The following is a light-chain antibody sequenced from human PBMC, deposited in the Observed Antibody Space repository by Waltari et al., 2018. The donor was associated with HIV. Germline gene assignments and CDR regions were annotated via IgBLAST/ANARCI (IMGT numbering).Light chain of an antibody. J-gene: IGLJ2*01. CDR3: QSYDSSLSGLDVV. CDR2: GNS. Sequence: QSVLTQPPSVSGAPGQRGPISCTGSSSNLGAGYDLPWSPRLPGTAPKRLIYGNSNRPSGVPDRFSGPKSGTSASLAITVLQAEDEADYYCQSYDSSLSGLDVVFGGGTKLTVL. CDR1: SSNLGAGYD. V-gene: IGLV1-40*01.